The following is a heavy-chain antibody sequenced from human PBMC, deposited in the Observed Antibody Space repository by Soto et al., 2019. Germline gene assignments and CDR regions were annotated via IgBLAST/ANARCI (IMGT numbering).Heavy chain of an antibody. CDR3: AKDWRRLVLDAFDI. J-gene: IGHJ3*02. CDR1: GFTFSSYG. D-gene: IGHD6-19*01. V-gene: IGHV3-30*18. CDR2: ISYDGSNK. Sequence: GGSLRLSCAASGFTFSSYGMHWVRQAPGKGLEWVAVISYDGSNKYYADSVKGRFTISRDNSKNTLYLQMNSLRAEDTAVYYCAKDWRRLVLDAFDIWGQGTMVTVSS.